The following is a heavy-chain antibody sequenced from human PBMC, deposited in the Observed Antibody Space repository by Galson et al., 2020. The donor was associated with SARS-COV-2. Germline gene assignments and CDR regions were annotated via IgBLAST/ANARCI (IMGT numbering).Heavy chain of an antibody. J-gene: IGHJ4*02. CDR3: ARGRVAAAGIISFRSAPLDY. Sequence: SETLSLTCAVYGGSFSGYYWSWIRQPPGKGLEWIGEINHSGSTNYNPSLKSRVTISVDTSKNQFSLKLSSVTAADTAVYYCARGRVAAAGIISFRSAPLDYWGQGTLVTVSS. V-gene: IGHV4-34*01. D-gene: IGHD6-13*01. CDR2: INHSGST. CDR1: GGSFSGYY.